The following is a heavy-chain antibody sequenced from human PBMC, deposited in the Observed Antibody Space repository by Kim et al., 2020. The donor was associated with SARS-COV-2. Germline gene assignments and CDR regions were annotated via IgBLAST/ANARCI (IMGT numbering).Heavy chain of an antibody. CDR2: ISGSGGST. Sequence: GGSLRLSCAASGFTFSSYAMSWVRQAPGKGLEWVSAISGSGGSTYYADSVKGRFTISRDNSKNTLYLQMNSLRAEDTAVYYCAKDIVVVVAATPVDCFDYWGQGTLVTVSS. CDR1: GFTFSSYA. CDR3: AKDIVVVVAATPVDCFDY. D-gene: IGHD2-15*01. J-gene: IGHJ4*02. V-gene: IGHV3-23*01.